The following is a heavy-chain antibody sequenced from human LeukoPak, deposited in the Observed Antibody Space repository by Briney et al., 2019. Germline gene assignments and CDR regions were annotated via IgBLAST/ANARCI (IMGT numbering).Heavy chain of an antibody. Sequence: SETLSLTCSGGSISSSSYYWGWIRQPPGKGLEWIANIYYSGSTYLKPSLKSRLTISIDTSKNQFSLKLSSVTAADTAVYYCARHIQIAFRVFRLGWIDPWGQGTLVTVSS. V-gene: IGHV4-39*01. D-gene: IGHD3-3*02. J-gene: IGHJ5*02. CDR2: IYYSGST. CDR3: ARHIQIAFRVFRLGWIDP. CDR1: GGSISSSSYY.